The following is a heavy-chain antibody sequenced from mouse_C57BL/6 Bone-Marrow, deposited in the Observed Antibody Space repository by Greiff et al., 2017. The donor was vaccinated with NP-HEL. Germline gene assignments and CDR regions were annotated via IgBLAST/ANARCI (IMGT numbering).Heavy chain of an antibody. Sequence: EVQLQQSGPELVKPGASVKISCKASGYTFTDYYMNWVKQSHGKSLEWIGDINPNNGGTSYNQKFKGKATLTVDKSSSTAYMELRSLTSEDSAVYYCARDLTVERDYYAMDYWGQGTSVTVSS. J-gene: IGHJ4*01. D-gene: IGHD1-1*01. CDR2: INPNNGGT. V-gene: IGHV1-26*01. CDR3: ARDLTVERDYYAMDY. CDR1: GYTFTDYY.